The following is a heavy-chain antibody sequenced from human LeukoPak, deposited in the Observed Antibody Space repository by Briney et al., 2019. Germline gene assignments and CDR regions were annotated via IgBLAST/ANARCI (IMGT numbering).Heavy chain of an antibody. D-gene: IGHD3-3*01. CDR2: IYYSGST. CDR3: ARFGYNTDAFDI. Sequence: PSETLSLTCTVSGGSISSYYWSWIRQPPGKRLEWIGYIYYSGSTNYNPSLKSRVTMSVDTSKNQFSLKLSSVTAADTAVYYCARFGYNTDAFDIWGQGTMVTVSS. V-gene: IGHV4-59*12. CDR1: GGSISSYY. J-gene: IGHJ3*02.